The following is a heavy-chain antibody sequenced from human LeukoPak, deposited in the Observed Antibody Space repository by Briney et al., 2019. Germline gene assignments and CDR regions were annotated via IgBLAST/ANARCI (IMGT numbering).Heavy chain of an antibody. D-gene: IGHD3-10*01. Sequence: GGSLRLSCAASGFTFSSYSMNWVRQAPGRGLEWVSSISGSSIYIYYADSVKGRFTISRDNAKNSLYLQMNSLRAEDTAVYYCAREMAWFGGLMDVWGKGTTVTISS. V-gene: IGHV3-21*01. CDR1: GFTFSSYS. CDR3: AREMAWFGGLMDV. CDR2: ISGSSIYI. J-gene: IGHJ6*04.